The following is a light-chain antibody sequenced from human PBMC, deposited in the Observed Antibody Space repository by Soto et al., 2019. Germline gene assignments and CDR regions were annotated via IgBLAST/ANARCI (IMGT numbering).Light chain of an antibody. CDR1: QSVSSN. V-gene: IGKV3-15*01. CDR2: GAS. Sequence: DIVMTQSPDILSVSPGERATLSCRASQSVSSNLAWYQQKPGQSPRLLIYGASTRATGIPVRFSGSGSGTEFTLTIGSLQSEDFAVYYCHQYNYWPTFGQGTKVEIK. CDR3: HQYNYWPT. J-gene: IGKJ1*01.